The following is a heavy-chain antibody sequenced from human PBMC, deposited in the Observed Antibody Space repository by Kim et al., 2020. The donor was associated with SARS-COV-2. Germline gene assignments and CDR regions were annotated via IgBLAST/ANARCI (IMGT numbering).Heavy chain of an antibody. V-gene: IGHV1-18*04. CDR1: AYTFSSFG. J-gene: IGHJ6*02. Sequence: ASVKVSCKASAYTFSSFGINWVRQAPGQGLEWMGWISAYNGNTNYAQNLQGRVTMTTDTSTSTAYMELRSLRSDDTAVYYCARDLTHIFTMVRGARIKDYGMDVWGQGTTVTVSS. D-gene: IGHD3-10*01. CDR2: ISAYNGNT. CDR3: ARDLTHIFTMVRGARIKDYGMDV.